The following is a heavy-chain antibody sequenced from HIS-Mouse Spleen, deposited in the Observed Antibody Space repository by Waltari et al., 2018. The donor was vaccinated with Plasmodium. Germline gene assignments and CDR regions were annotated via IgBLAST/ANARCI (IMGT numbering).Heavy chain of an antibody. CDR1: GFPFSRYW. J-gene: IGHJ2*01. CDR2: IKQDGSEK. D-gene: IGHD6-13*01. V-gene: IGHV3-7*01. Sequence: EVQLVESGGGLVQPGGSLRLSCAASGFPFSRYWMSGVRQAPGKGLELVSNIKQDGSEKYYVDSVKGRFTISRDNAKNSLYLQMNSLRAEDTAVYYCASSWYWYFDLWGRGTLVTVSS. CDR3: ASSWYWYFDL.